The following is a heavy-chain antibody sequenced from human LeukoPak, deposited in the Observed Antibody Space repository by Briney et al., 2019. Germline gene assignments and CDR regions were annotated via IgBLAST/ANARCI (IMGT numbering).Heavy chain of an antibody. J-gene: IGHJ4*02. Sequence: GGSLRLSCAASGFTFSTYTVNWVRQAPGKGLEWFSYIRASSNGVQYADSVQGRFTISRDNAKNSLYLQMNSLRAEDTAVYYCARDSAYEFDYWGQGTLVTVSS. CDR3: ARDSAYEFDY. V-gene: IGHV3-48*01. D-gene: IGHD3-16*01. CDR2: IRASSNGV. CDR1: GFTFSTYT.